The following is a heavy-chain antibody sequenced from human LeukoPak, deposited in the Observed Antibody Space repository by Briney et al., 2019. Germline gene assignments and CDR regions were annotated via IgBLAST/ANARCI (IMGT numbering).Heavy chain of an antibody. J-gene: IGHJ4*02. CDR3: ARALTMVRGVILSY. D-gene: IGHD3-10*01. CDR1: GYTFTGYY. V-gene: IGHV1-46*01. CDR2: INPSGGST. Sequence: ASVKVSCKASGYTFTGYYMHWVRQAPGQGLEWMGWINPSGGSTSYAQKFQGRVTMTRDTSTSTVYMELSSLRSEDPAVYYCARALTMVRGVILSYWGQGTLVTVSS.